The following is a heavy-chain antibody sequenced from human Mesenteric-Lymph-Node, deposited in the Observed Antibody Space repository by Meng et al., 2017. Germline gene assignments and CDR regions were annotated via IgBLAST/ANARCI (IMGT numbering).Heavy chain of an antibody. CDR1: GGSISSYY. J-gene: IGHJ4*02. D-gene: IGHD3-10*02. Sequence: GSLRLSCTVSGGSISSYYWSWIRQPPGKGLEWIGYIYYSGSTNYNPSLKSRVTISVDTSKNQFTLKLSSVTAEDTAVYYCARGYYGRGDYWGQGTLVTVSS. V-gene: IGHV4-59*08. CDR2: IYYSGST. CDR3: ARGYYGRGDY.